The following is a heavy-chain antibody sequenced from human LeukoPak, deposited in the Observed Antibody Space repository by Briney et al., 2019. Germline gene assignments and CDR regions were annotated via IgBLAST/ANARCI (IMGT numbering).Heavy chain of an antibody. CDR3: AKKKYYDSSPLDF. Sequence: PSETLSLTCTVSGGSISSSSYYWGWIRQPPGKGLEWIGSIYSSGSTYYNPSLKSRVTISVDKSKNQFSLKLSSVTAADTAVYYCAKKKYYDSSPLDFWGQGTLVTVSS. V-gene: IGHV4-39*07. CDR1: GGSISSSSYY. J-gene: IGHJ4*02. D-gene: IGHD3-22*01. CDR2: IYSSGST.